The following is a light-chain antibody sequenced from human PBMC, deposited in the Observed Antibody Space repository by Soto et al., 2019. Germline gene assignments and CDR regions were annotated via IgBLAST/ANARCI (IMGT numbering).Light chain of an antibody. J-gene: IGKJ5*01. CDR3: QQYEKWSPSIT. V-gene: IGKV3-15*01. Sequence: IEMTQSPATLSASPGDRATLSCRASQPVNNNLAWYQQKPGQAPRLLIYGVSTRATGISARFSGGGSVTEFTLTISSLQSEDFAVYYCQQYEKWSPSITFGQGTRLEIK. CDR1: QPVNNN. CDR2: GVS.